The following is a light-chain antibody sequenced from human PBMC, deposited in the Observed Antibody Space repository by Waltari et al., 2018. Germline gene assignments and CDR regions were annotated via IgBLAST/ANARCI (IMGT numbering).Light chain of an antibody. CDR1: QSLLHSNGYTS. J-gene: IGKJ1*01. CDR2: VVS. V-gene: IGKV2-28*01. CDR3: MQTLQSRT. Sequence: DIVMTQSPLSLPVTPGEPASISCRSSQSLLHSNGYTSLSWYLQKAGQSQQLLIYVVSNRASGVPDRFSGSGSGTDFTLKISRVEADDVGVYYCMQTLQSRTLGQGTKVEI.